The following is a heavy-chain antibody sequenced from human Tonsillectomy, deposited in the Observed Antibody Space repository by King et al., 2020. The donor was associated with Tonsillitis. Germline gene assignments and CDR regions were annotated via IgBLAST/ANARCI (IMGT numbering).Heavy chain of an antibody. CDR3: AKGVGATDYYGIDV. V-gene: IGHV3-23*04. J-gene: IGHJ6*02. D-gene: IGHD1-26*01. CDR1: GFTFSNYA. Sequence: VQLVESGGGLVQPGGSLRLSCAGSGFTFSNYAMTWVRQAPGKGLEWVSDISGSGTSTYYADSVKGRFTVSRDNSKNTVYLQMSSLRDEDTAVYYCAKGVGATDYYGIDVWGQGTKVTASS. CDR2: ISGSGTST.